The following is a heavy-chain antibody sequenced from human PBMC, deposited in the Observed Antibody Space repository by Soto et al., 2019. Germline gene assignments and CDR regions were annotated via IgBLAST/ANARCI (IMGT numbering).Heavy chain of an antibody. V-gene: IGHV3-43*01. D-gene: IGHD5-12*01. Sequence: LRLSCAASGFTFDDYTMHWVRQAPGKGLEWVSLISWDGGSTYYADSVKGRFTISRDNSKNSLYLQMNSLRTEDTALYYCAKESGRDGYKSESYFDYWGQGTLVTVSS. J-gene: IGHJ4*02. CDR2: ISWDGGST. CDR3: AKESGRDGYKSESYFDY. CDR1: GFTFDDYT.